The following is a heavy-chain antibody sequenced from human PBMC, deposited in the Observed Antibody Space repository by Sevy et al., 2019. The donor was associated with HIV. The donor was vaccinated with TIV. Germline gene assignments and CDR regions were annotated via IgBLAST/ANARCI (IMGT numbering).Heavy chain of an antibody. CDR2: VYHSGST. D-gene: IGHD3-22*01. V-gene: IGHV4-38-2*01. CDR3: ARRAGGYGADYMDV. Sequence: SETLSLTCAVSGYSVSSGYYWGWIRQPPGKGLEWIGSVYHSGSTYYNPSLGNQVTISIDTSKNQFSLKLGSVTAADTAVYYCARRAGGYGADYMDVWGKGTTVTVSS. J-gene: IGHJ6*03. CDR1: GYSVSSGYY.